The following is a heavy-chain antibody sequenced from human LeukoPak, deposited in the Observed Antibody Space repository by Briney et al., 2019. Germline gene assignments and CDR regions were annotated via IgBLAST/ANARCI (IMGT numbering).Heavy chain of an antibody. CDR2: IYSGGRM. CDR1: GFTVSHNY. CDR3: ARSSSAWYYYFDS. Sequence: PGGSLRLSCAASGFTVSHNYMSWVRQAPGRRLEWVSIIYSGGRMSYADSVKGRFTISRHISKNTLFLQMNSLRAEDTAVYYCARSSSAWYYYFDSWGQGTLVTVSS. J-gene: IGHJ4*02. D-gene: IGHD6-19*01. V-gene: IGHV3-53*04.